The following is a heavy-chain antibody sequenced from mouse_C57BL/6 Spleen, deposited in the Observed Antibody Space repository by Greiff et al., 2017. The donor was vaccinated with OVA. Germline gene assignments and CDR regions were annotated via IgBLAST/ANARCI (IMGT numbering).Heavy chain of an antibody. V-gene: IGHV5-9*01. J-gene: IGHJ2*01. D-gene: IGHD2-4*01. CDR3: ARRGLPYYFDY. Sequence: EVKLMESGGGLVKPGGSLKLSCAASGFTFSSYTMSWVRQTPEKRLEWVATISGGGGNTYYPDSVKGRFTISRDNAKNTLYLQMSSLRSEDTALYYCARRGLPYYFDYWGQGTTLTVSS. CDR2: ISGGGGNT. CDR1: GFTFSSYT.